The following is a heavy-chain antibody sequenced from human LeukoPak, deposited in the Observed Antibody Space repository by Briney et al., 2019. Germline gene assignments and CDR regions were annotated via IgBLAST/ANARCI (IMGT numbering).Heavy chain of an antibody. D-gene: IGHD3-10*01. V-gene: IGHV1-2*02. CDR3: ARDHGSGGYDY. J-gene: IGHJ4*02. CDR2: INPNSCCT. CDR1: GYTFTGYY. Sequence: ASVTVSCKASGYTFTGYYMHWVRQAPGQALEWIGWINPNSCCTNYAQKFQGRVTMTRDTSMSSVYMELSRLRSDDTAVYYWARDHGSGGYDYWGQGTLVTVSS.